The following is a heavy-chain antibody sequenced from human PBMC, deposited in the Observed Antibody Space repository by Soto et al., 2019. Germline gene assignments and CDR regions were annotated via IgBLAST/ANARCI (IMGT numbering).Heavy chain of an antibody. CDR3: ARDIVATLASGFDP. Sequence: SVKVSCKASGGTFSSYAISWVRQAPGQGLEWMGGIIPIFGTANYAQKFQGRVTITADESTSTAYMELSSLRSEDTAVYYCARDIVATLASGFDPWGQGTLVTVSS. CDR1: GGTFSSYA. D-gene: IGHD5-12*01. J-gene: IGHJ5*02. CDR2: IIPIFGTA. V-gene: IGHV1-69*13.